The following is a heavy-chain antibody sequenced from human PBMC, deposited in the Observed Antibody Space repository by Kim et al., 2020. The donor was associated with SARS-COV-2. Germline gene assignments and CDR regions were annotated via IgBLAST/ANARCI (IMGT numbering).Heavy chain of an antibody. Sequence: GGSLRLSCAASGFTFNNYAMSWVRQAPGKGLEWVSTISGNGAVTYYADSVKGRFTISRDSSTNTLFLQMNSLGAEDTALYYCAKHRKADLHSFDYWGQGTLVTVS. CDR2: ISGNGAVT. CDR3: AKHRKADLHSFDY. CDR1: GFTFNNYA. V-gene: IGHV3-23*01. J-gene: IGHJ4*02. D-gene: IGHD6-13*01.